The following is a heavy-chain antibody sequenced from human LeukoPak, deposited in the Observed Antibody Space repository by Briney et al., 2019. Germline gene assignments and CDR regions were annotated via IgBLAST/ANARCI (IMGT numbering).Heavy chain of an antibody. CDR2: TSHDGSNT. Sequence: GGSLRLSCAASGFTFGSYGMHWIRQAPGKGLEWVAVTSHDGSNTYYVDSVKGRFIISRDNSKNTLYLQMNSLRAEDTAVYYCADRDYWGQGTLVTVSS. CDR3: ADRDY. V-gene: IGHV3-30*03. J-gene: IGHJ4*02. CDR1: GFTFGSYG.